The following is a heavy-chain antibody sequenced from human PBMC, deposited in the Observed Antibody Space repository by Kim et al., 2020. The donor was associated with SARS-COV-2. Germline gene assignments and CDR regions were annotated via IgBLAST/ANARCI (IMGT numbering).Heavy chain of an antibody. Sequence: DSVKGTFTMSRDNSNNTLYLQINSLRAEDAAVYYCARDPTMIAVVTHFDLWGQGTLVTVSS. D-gene: IGHD3-22*01. J-gene: IGHJ4*02. V-gene: IGHV3-23*01. CDR3: ARDPTMIAVVTHFDL.